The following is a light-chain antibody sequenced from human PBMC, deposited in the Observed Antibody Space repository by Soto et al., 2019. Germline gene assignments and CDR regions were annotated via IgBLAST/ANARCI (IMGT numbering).Light chain of an antibody. V-gene: IGKV1-13*02. CDR2: DAS. CDR1: QGISIA. J-gene: IGKJ3*01. CDR3: QQFNSYPRT. Sequence: AIHLTQSPSSLSASVGDRVTITCRASQGISIALAWYQQKPGQAPKLLIYDASSLESGVPSRFSGSGSGTDFTLTISSLQPEDFATYYCQQFNSYPRTFGPGTKVDIK.